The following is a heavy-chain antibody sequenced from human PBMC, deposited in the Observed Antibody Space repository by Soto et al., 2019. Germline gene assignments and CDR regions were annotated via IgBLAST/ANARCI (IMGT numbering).Heavy chain of an antibody. D-gene: IGHD3-22*01. CDR1: GDTFSTYP. J-gene: IGHJ3*02. CDR2: TIPILAIT. CDR3: ARGGDGSGSESVLDI. Sequence: SVKVSCKTLGDTFSTYPITWVRQAPGQGLEWMGRTIPILAITDYAQKFQGRVTITADRSTTTAYMELSSLNFEDTAVYYCARGGDGSGSESVLDIWGQGTMVTVSS. V-gene: IGHV1-69*04.